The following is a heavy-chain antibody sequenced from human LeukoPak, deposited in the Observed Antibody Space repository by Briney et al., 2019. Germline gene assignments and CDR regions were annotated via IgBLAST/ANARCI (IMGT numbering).Heavy chain of an antibody. D-gene: IGHD2-15*01. V-gene: IGHV3-21*04. CDR3: ANPMAAAPFDY. CDR2: SSSSSSYI. J-gene: IGHJ4*02. CDR1: GFTFSSYS. Sequence: GGSLRLSCAASGFTFSSYSMNWVRQAPGKGLEWVSSSSSSSSYIYYADSVKGRFTISRDNSKNTLYLQMNSLRAEDTAVYYCANPMAAAPFDYWGQGTLVTVSS.